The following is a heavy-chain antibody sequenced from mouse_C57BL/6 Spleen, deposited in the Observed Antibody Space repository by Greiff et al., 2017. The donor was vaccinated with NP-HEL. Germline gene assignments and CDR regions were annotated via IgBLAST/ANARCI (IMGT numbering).Heavy chain of an antibody. CDR3: ARNDYDSGDAMDY. V-gene: IGHV1-4*01. CDR2: INPSSGYT. CDR1: GYTFTSYT. D-gene: IGHD2-4*01. J-gene: IGHJ4*01. Sequence: VQLQQSGAELARPGASVKMSCKASGYTFTSYTMHWVKQRPGQGLEWIGYINPSSGYTKYNQKFKDKATLTADKSSSTAYMQLSSLTSEDSAVYYCARNDYDSGDAMDYWGQGTSVTVSS.